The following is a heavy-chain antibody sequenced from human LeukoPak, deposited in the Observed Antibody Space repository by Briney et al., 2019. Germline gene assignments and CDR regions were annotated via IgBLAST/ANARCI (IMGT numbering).Heavy chain of an antibody. CDR1: GFTFRNYA. CDR3: AKDRGLDYSDSSGYGLDDAFDI. Sequence: GGSLRLSCAASGFTFRNYAMSWVRQAPGKGLEWVSTISGGGGGRHYADSVKGQFTISRDNSKNTLYLQMNSLRAEDTAIYYCAKDRGLDYSDSSGYGLDDAFDIWGQGTMVTVSS. J-gene: IGHJ3*02. CDR2: ISGGGGGR. D-gene: IGHD3-22*01. V-gene: IGHV3-23*01.